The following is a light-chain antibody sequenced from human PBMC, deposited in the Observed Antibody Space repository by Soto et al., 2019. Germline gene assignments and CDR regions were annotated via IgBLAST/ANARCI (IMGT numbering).Light chain of an antibody. J-gene: IGKJ4*01. V-gene: IGKV4-1*01. CDR1: XXXXYNSNNKNF. CDR3: QQYYSSPLT. CDR2: WAS. Sequence: DILITHFPYSLSLSPXEMXTXXXXXXXXXXYNSNNKNFLAWYQKRAGQPPKLLIYWASTRDSGVPDRFSGSGSGTDFTLTISRLQAEDVAVYYCQQYYSSPLTFGGGTMVDIK.